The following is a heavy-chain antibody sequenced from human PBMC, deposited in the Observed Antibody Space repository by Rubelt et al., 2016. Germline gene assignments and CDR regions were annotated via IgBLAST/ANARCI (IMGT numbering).Heavy chain of an antibody. CDR1: GGTFSSYA. Sequence: QVQLVQSGAEVKKPGSSVKVSCKASGGTFSSYAISWLRQAPGQGLEWMGGIIPIFGTANDAQKFQGRVTITADESTSTAYMERSRLGSEDTAVYDCARDFLEWSDAFDIWGQGTMVTVSS. V-gene: IGHV1-69*01. CDR2: IIPIFGTA. CDR3: ARDFLEWSDAFDI. J-gene: IGHJ3*02. D-gene: IGHD3-3*01.